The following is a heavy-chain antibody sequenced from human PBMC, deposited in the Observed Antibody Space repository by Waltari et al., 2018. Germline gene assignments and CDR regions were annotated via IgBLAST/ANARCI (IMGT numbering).Heavy chain of an antibody. V-gene: IGHV4-39*07. CDR2: IYYSGST. Sequence: QLQLQESGPGLVKPSETLSLTCTFSGGSISSSSHYWGWIRQPPGEGLEWRGRIYYSGSTYYNPSLKSRVTISVDTSKNQFSLTLSSVTAADTAVYYCARIESGYYDAFDIWGQGTQVTVSS. D-gene: IGHD3-3*01. J-gene: IGHJ3*02. CDR1: GGSISSSSHY. CDR3: ARIESGYYDAFDI.